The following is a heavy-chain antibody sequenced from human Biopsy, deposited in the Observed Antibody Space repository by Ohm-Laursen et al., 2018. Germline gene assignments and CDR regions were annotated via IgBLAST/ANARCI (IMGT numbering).Heavy chain of an antibody. CDR3: ARHSPAPNWTFDY. D-gene: IGHD3/OR15-3a*01. Sequence: GTLSLTWTVSGGSVSGYYWSWIRQPPGKGLEWIGYIYYNGSTNYNPSLKSRVTISVDTSKNQFSLKLNSVTAADTAVYSCARHSPAPNWTFDYWGQGTQVTVSS. J-gene: IGHJ4*02. CDR1: GGSVSGYY. CDR2: IYYNGST. V-gene: IGHV4-59*08.